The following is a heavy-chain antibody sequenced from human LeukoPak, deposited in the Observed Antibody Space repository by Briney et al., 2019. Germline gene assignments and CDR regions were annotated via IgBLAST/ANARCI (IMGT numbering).Heavy chain of an antibody. V-gene: IGHV1-2*02. CDR1: GYTFTGYY. CDR2: INPNSGGT. Sequence: ASVKVPCKASGYTFTGYYMHWVRQAPGQGLEWMGWINPNSGGTNYAQKFQGRVTMTRDTSISTAYMELSRLRSDDTAVYYCARGSRTNVVVPAAPGYWGQGTLVSASS. D-gene: IGHD2-2*01. J-gene: IGHJ4*02. CDR3: ARGSRTNVVVPAAPGY.